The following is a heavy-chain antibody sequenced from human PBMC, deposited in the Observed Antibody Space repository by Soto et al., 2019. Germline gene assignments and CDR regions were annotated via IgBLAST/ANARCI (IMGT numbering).Heavy chain of an antibody. CDR2: IDPSDSYT. J-gene: IGHJ6*02. CDR1: GYSFTSYW. V-gene: IGHV5-10-1*01. Sequence: PGESLKISCKGSGYSFTSYWISWVRQMPGKGLEWMGRIDPSDSYTNYSPSFQGHVTISADKSISTAYLQWSSLKASDTAMYYCARQNGEGGWKAYYYYGMDVWGQGTTVTVSS. CDR3: ARQNGEGGWKAYYYYGMDV. D-gene: IGHD6-19*01.